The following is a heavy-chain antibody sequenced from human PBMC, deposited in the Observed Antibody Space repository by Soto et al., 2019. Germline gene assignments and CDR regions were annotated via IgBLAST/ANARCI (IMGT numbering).Heavy chain of an antibody. V-gene: IGHV3-23*01. CDR2: ISRRGGST. CDR3: PKHGSSGYDSRYYFDY. D-gene: IGHD5-12*01. CDR1: GFTFSGYA. J-gene: IGHJ4*02. Sequence: GGSLRLSRTASGFTFSGYAMSWVSQAPGKGLEGVSAISRRGGSTNFAGSVKGRCTISRDNSKNTLYLQMNSLRAEDTAVYYCPKHGSSGYDSRYYFDYWGQGTLVTVSS.